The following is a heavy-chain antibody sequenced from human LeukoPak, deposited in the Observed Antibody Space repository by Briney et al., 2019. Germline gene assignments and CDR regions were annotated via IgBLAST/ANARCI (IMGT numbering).Heavy chain of an antibody. J-gene: IGHJ4*02. V-gene: IGHV3-23*01. CDR2: ISGSGGST. CDR3: AVSGYYYCFDY. D-gene: IGHD3-22*01. Sequence: GGSLRLSCAASGFTFSSYAMSWVRQAPGKGLEWVSAISGSGGSTYYADSVKGRFTISRDNSKNTLYLQVNSLRAEDTAVYYCAVSGYYYCFDYWGQGTLVTVSS. CDR1: GFTFSSYA.